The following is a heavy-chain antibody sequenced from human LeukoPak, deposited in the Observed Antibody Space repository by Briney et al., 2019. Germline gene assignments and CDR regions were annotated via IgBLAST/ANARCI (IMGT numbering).Heavy chain of an antibody. CDR2: INPSTGGT. Sequence: ASVKVSCKASGYTFTDYYMNWVRQAPGQGLEWMGWINPSTGGTNYAQKFHGRVTMTRDTFISTAYMELSGLRSHDTAVYYCTRDCVFPTQCLYADAFDIWGQGTMVTVSS. CDR1: GYTFTDYY. D-gene: IGHD2-8*01. J-gene: IGHJ3*02. V-gene: IGHV1-2*02. CDR3: TRDCVFPTQCLYADAFDI.